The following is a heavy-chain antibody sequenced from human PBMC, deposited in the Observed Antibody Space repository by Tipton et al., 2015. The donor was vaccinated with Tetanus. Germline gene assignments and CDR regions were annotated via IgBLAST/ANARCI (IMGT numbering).Heavy chain of an antibody. V-gene: IGHV5-51*01. CDR2: IYPDDSDT. CDR1: GYSFSTHW. Sequence: QLVQSGAKVKKPGESLKMSCKASGYSFSTHWISWVRQMPGKGLEWMGIIYPDDSDTRYSPSFQGQVTISADKSIGTAYLQWNSLKASDTAMYYCVRTDSGSFTAGPQDWGQGTLVTVSS. J-gene: IGHJ1*01. D-gene: IGHD1-26*01. CDR3: VRTDSGSFTAGPQD.